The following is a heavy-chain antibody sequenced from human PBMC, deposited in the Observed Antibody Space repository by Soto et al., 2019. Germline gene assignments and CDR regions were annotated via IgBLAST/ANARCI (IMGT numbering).Heavy chain of an antibody. CDR2: IIPIFGTA. CDR1: GGTFSSYA. CDR3: AREDVVVTGAPSDGMDV. V-gene: IGHV1-69*13. J-gene: IGHJ6*02. D-gene: IGHD2-21*01. Sequence: SVKVSCKASGGTFSSYAISWVRQAPGQGLEWMGGIIPIFGTANYAQKFQGRVTITADESTSTAYMELRSLRSDDTAVYYCAREDVVVTGAPSDGMDVWGQGTTVTVS.